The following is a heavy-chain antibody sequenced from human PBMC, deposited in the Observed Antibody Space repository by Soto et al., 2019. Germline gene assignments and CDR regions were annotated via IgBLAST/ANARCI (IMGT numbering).Heavy chain of an antibody. CDR2: IYYSGST. CDR3: ARDLNKNWFDP. J-gene: IGHJ5*02. V-gene: IGHV4-31*01. Sequence: QVQLQESGPGLVKPSQTLSLTCTVSGGSISSGGYYWSWIRQHPGKGLDWIGYIYYSGSTYYNPSLRSQVTISVDTSKNQCSLKLSSVTAADTAVYYCARDLNKNWFDPWGQGTLVTVSS. CDR1: GGSISSGGYY.